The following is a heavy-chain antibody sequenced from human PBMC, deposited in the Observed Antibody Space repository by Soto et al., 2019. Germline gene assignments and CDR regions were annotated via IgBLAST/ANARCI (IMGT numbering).Heavy chain of an antibody. CDR2: IYHSGST. D-gene: IGHD3-9*01. CDR3: PTLPPSIRYSDGSPQERYFHY. J-gene: IGHJ4*02. V-gene: IGHV4-59*01. CDR1: GDSMGSYY. Sequence: SETLSLTCTVSGDSMGSYYWTWIRQPPGKGLEWIGNIYHSGSTNYNPSLKSRVTLSIDTSKTHFSLKVNSVPPADTAVYYCPTLPPSIRYSDGSPQERYFHYWGLGPLVS.